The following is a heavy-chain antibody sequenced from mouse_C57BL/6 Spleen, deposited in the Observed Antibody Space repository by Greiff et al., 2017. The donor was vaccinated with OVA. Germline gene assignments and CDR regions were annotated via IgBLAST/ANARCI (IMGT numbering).Heavy chain of an antibody. V-gene: IGHV1-31*01. CDR2: IYPYNGVS. Sequence: VQLQQSGPELVKPGASVKISCKASGYSFTGYYMHWVKQSHGNILDWIGYIYPYNGVSSYNQKFKGKATLTVDKSSSQAYMELRSLTYEDSAVYYFERFGGNWYFDVWGTGTTVTVSS. CDR3: ERFGGNWYFDV. CDR1: GYSFTGYY. J-gene: IGHJ1*03.